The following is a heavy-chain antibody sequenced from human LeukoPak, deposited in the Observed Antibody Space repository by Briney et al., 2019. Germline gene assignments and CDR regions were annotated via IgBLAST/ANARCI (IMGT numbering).Heavy chain of an antibody. D-gene: IGHD3-22*01. CDR3: AKDRNLYITMIVVVLDYFDY. V-gene: IGHV3-23*01. J-gene: IGHJ4*02. CDR2: ISGSGGST. CDR1: GFTFSSYG. Sequence: GGSLRLSCAASGFTFSSYGISWVRQAPGKGLEWVSAISGSGGSTYYADSVKGRFTISRDNSKNTLYLQMNSLRAEDTAVYYCAKDRNLYITMIVVVLDYFDYWGQGTLVTVSS.